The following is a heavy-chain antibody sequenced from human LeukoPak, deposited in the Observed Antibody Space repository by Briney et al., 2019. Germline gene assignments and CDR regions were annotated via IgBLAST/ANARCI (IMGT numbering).Heavy chain of an antibody. V-gene: IGHV4-4*07. Sequence: SETLSLTCAVYGGSFSGYYWSWIRQPAGKGLEWIGRIYTSGSTNYNPSLESRVTMSVDTSKNQFSLNLSSVTAADTAVYYCAREGGGSGRSRIDYWGQGTRVTVSS. J-gene: IGHJ4*02. CDR1: GGSFSGYY. CDR2: IYTSGST. CDR3: AREGGGSGRSRIDY. D-gene: IGHD2-15*01.